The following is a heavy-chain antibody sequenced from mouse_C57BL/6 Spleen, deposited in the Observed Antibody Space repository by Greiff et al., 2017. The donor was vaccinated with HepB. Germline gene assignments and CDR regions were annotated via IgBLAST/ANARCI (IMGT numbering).Heavy chain of an antibody. CDR1: GFNIKDYY. J-gene: IGHJ4*01. V-gene: IGHV14-1*01. Sequence: VQLQQSGAELVRPGASVKLSCTASGFNIKDYYMHWVKQRPEQGLEWIGRIDPEDGDTEYAPKFQGKATMTADTSSNTAYLQLSSLTSEDTAVYYCTSYDGYYRYYAMDYWGQGTSVTVSS. CDR2: IDPEDGDT. D-gene: IGHD2-3*01. CDR3: TSYDGYYRYYAMDY.